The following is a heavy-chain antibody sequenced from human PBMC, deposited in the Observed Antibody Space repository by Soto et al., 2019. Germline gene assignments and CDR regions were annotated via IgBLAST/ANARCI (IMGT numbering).Heavy chain of an antibody. V-gene: IGHV4-31*03. CDR2: IYYSGST. D-gene: IGHD3-22*01. J-gene: IGHJ4*02. Sequence: PLSLTCTDSGGSISSGGYYWSWIRQHPGKGLEWIGYIYYSGSTYYNPSLKSRVTISVDTSKNQFSLKLRSVTAADTAVYYCAREYYYDSSGYSLFDYWGQGTLVTVSS. CDR3: AREYYYDSSGYSLFDY. CDR1: GGSISSGGYY.